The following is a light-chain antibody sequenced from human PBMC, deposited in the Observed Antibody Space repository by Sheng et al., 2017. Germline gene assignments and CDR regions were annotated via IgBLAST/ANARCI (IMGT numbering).Light chain of an antibody. CDR3: QQYYSTPLT. V-gene: IGKV1-39*01. J-gene: IGKJ4*01. CDR2: LAS. Sequence: DIQMTQSPSSLSASVGDRVTISCRASQSINIYVNWYQQKPGKAPQLLVYLASTLQSGVPSRFSGRGSGTDFTLTINNIQPEDFATYYCQQYYSTPLTFGGGTKVEIK. CDR1: QSINIY.